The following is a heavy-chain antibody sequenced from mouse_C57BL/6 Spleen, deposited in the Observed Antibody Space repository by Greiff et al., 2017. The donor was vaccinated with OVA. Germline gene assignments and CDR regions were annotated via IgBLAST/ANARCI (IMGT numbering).Heavy chain of an antibody. CDR3: ARDDGSSPY. CDR1: GYTFTSYW. CDR2: IDPSDSYT. J-gene: IGHJ2*01. Sequence: VQLQQPGAELVKPGASVKLSCKASGYTFTSYWMKWVKQRPGQGLEWIGEIDPSDSYTNYNQKFKGKATLTVDTSSSTAYMQLSSLTSEDSAVYYCARDDGSSPYWGQGTTLTVSS. D-gene: IGHD1-1*01. V-gene: IGHV1-50*01.